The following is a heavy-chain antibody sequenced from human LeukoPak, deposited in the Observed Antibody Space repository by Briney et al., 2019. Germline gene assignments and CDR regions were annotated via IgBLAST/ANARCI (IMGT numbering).Heavy chain of an antibody. D-gene: IGHD3-10*01. CDR3: AKVMSGGRYYYFDY. J-gene: IGHJ4*02. CDR1: GFTFSSYV. V-gene: IGHV3-23*01. Sequence: GGSLRLSCAASGFTFSSYVMSWVRQAPGKGLEWVSGISGSGGSTDYADSVKGRFTISRDNSKNTLYLQMNSLRVEDTAVYYCAKVMSGGRYYYFDYWGQGTLVTVSS. CDR2: ISGSGGST.